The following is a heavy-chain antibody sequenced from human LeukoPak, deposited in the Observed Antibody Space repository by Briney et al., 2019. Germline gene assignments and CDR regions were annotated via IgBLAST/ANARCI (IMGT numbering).Heavy chain of an antibody. CDR1: GFTFSSYA. J-gene: IGHJ4*02. Sequence: GGSLRLSCAASGFTFSSYAVSWVRQAPGKGLEWVSAISGSGGSTYYADSVKGRFTISRDNSKNTLYLQMNSLRAEDTAVYYCAKEGGSGSYYQYYFDYWGQGTLVTVSS. CDR3: AKEGGSGSYYQYYFDY. V-gene: IGHV3-23*01. CDR2: ISGSGGST. D-gene: IGHD3-10*01.